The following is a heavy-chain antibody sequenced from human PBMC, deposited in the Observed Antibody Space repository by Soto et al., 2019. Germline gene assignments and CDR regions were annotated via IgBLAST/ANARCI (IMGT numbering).Heavy chain of an antibody. V-gene: IGHV3-23*01. CDR3: AKDRKDIVVVVAEDY. Sequence: GGSLRLSCAASGFTFSSYAMSWVRQAPGKGLEWVSAISGSGGSTYYADSVKGRFTISRDNSKDTLYLQMNSLRAEDTAVYYCAKDRKDIVVVVAEDYWGQGTLVTVSS. J-gene: IGHJ4*02. D-gene: IGHD2-15*01. CDR1: GFTFSSYA. CDR2: ISGSGGST.